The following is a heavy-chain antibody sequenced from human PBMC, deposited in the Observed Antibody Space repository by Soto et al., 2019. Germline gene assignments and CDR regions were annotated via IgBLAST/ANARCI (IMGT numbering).Heavy chain of an antibody. Sequence: EVQLLESGGGLVQPGGSLRLSCAASGFTFINYAMSWVRQAPGKGLEWVSTIGGGDGSTYYADSVKGRFTISRDNSNSALYLQMNSLRVGDTAIYYCAKGILVKPPGTRTFDIWCQGPMVIVSS. CDR2: IGGGDGST. CDR1: GFTFINYA. J-gene: IGHJ3*02. V-gene: IGHV3-23*01. CDR3: AKGILVKPPGTRTFDI. D-gene: IGHD6-13*01.